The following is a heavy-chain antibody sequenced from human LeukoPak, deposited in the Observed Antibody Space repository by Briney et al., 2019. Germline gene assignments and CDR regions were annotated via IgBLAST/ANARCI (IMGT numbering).Heavy chain of an antibody. CDR2: IYYSGST. V-gene: IGHV4-30-4*08. Sequence: PSETLSLTCTVSGGSISRADYYWTWIRQPPGKGLEWIGYIYYSGSTYYNPSLQSRVTISVDTSNNQFSLKLSSVTAADTAGYYCARDSDFWSGYYYFDYWGQGTLVTVSS. CDR1: GGSISRADYY. D-gene: IGHD3-3*01. J-gene: IGHJ4*02. CDR3: ARDSDFWSGYYYFDY.